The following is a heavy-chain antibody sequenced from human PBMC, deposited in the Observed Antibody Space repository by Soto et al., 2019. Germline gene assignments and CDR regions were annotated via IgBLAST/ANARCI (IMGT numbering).Heavy chain of an antibody. CDR3: ARRKERSGPNYFDY. V-gene: IGHV1-8*01. CDR1: GDTFTKYD. CDR2: MNPNNGYT. Sequence: QVQLVQSGAEVKKPGASVKVSCKASGDTFTKYDINWVRQAPGQGLEWMGWMNPNNGYTGYAQKFRGRVTMTRDTSISTAYMELGSLTSEDTAVYYCARRKERSGPNYFDYWGQGTLVTVSS. J-gene: IGHJ4*02. D-gene: IGHD6-25*01.